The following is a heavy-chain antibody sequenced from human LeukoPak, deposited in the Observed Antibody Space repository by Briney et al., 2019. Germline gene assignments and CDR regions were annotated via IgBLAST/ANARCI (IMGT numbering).Heavy chain of an antibody. V-gene: IGHV4-61*02. CDR3: ARAREDYYDSSGYYSYYYYYYGMDV. CDR1: GGSISSGSYY. CDR2: IYTSGST. D-gene: IGHD3-22*01. J-gene: IGHJ6*02. Sequence: SETLSLTCTVSGGSISSGSYYWSWIRQPAGKGLEWIGRIYTSGSTNYNPSLKTRVPISVDTSKNQFSLKLSSVTAADTAVYYCARAREDYYDSSGYYSYYYYYYGMDVWGQGPTVTVSS.